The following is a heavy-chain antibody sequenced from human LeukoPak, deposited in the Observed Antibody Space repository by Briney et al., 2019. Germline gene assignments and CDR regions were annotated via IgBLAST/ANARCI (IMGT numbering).Heavy chain of an antibody. CDR3: AKSAGYYSVTVDD. CDR1: GGTFSSFA. CDR2: ITPLLGIA. V-gene: IGHV1-69*04. D-gene: IGHD5-12*01. Sequence: EASVKVSCKSSGGTFSSFAINWVRQAPGQGLEWMGKITPLLGIANYAQKFQGRVTITADKSTGTAYLELSTLRSEDTAVYFCAKSAGYYSVTVDDWGQGTLITVSS. J-gene: IGHJ4*02.